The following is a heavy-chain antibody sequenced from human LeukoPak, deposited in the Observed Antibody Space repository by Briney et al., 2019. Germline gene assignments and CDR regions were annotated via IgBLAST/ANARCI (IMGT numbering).Heavy chain of an antibody. CDR2: MNPNSGNT. J-gene: IGHJ4*02. CDR1: GYTFTSYD. D-gene: IGHD3-10*01. CDR3: ARATRTYFYYYGSGSYSQFDY. V-gene: IGHV1-8*03. Sequence: ASVKVSCKASGYTFTSYDINWVRQATGQGLEWMGWMNPNSGNTGYAQKFQGRVTITRNTSISTAYMELSSLRSEDTAVYYCARATRTYFYYYGSGSYSQFDYWGQGTLVTVSS.